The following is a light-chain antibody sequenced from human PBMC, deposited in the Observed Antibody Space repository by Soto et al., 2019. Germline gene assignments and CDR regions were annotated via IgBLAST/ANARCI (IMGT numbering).Light chain of an antibody. Sequence: EIVLTQSPGTLSLSPWERATLSCRASQSVSSSYLAWYQQKPGQAPRLLIYGASSRATGIPDRFSGSGSGTDFTLTISRLEPEDFAVYYCQQYGSSPRITFRQGTRLEIK. CDR1: QSVSSSY. CDR3: QQYGSSPRIT. J-gene: IGKJ5*01. CDR2: GAS. V-gene: IGKV3-20*01.